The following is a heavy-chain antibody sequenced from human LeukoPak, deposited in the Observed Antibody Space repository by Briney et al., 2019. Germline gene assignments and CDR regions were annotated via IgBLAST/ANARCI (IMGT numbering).Heavy chain of an antibody. J-gene: IGHJ4*02. D-gene: IGHD2-15*01. V-gene: IGHV3-7*01. CDR2: IKQDGSEK. CDR3: ARDAPPYCSGGSCYSRY. Sequence: GGSLRLSCAASRFTFSSYWMSWVRQAPGKGLEWVANIKQDGSEKYYVDFVKGRFIISRDNAKNSLYLQMNRLRAEDTAVYYCARDAPPYCSGGSCYSRYWGQGALVTVSS. CDR1: RFTFSSYW.